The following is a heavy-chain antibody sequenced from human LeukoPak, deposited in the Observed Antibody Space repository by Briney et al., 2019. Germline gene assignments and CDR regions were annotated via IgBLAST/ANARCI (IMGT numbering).Heavy chain of an antibody. CDR2: IKQDGSEK. CDR3: ARSSGYYRIDAFDI. Sequence: GGSLRLSCAASGFTFSSYWMSWVRQAPGKGLEWVANIKQDGSEKYYVDSVKGRFTISRDNAKNSLYLQMHSLRAEDTAVYYCARSSGYYRIDAFDIWGQGTMVTVSS. D-gene: IGHD3-22*01. V-gene: IGHV3-7*01. CDR1: GFTFSSYW. J-gene: IGHJ3*02.